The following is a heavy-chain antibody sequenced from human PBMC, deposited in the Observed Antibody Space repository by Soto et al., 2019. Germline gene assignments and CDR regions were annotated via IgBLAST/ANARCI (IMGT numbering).Heavy chain of an antibody. J-gene: IGHJ4*02. D-gene: IGHD3-22*01. CDR1: GYTFTSYG. CDR2: ISVYNGNT. CDR3: ATCDSRGYDQPAVY. Sequence: QVQLVQSGAEVKKSGASVRVSCKTSGYTFTSYGITWVRQAPGQGLEWMGTISVYNGNTNYAQKFQGRVTMTRDTSTSTAYLELRNLGYDDTALYFCATCDSRGYDQPAVYWGQGTTVTVSS. V-gene: IGHV1-18*01.